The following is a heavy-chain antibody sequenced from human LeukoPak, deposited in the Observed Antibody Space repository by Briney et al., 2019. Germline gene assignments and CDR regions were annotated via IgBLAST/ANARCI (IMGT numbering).Heavy chain of an antibody. D-gene: IGHD6-13*01. CDR1: GGSFSGYY. J-gene: IGHJ5*02. CDR2: INHSGST. Sequence: SETLSLTCAVYGGSFSGYYWSWIRQPPGKGLEWIGEINHSGSTHYNPSLKSRVTISVDTSKKQFSLKVRSVTAADTAVYYCARKEGGQLVNTRRWFDPWGEGTLVTVSS. CDR3: ARKEGGQLVNTRRWFDP. V-gene: IGHV4-34*01.